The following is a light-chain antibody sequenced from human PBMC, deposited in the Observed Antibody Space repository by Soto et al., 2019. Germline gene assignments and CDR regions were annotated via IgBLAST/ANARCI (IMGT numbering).Light chain of an antibody. V-gene: IGKV3-20*01. CDR1: QSVSSNY. J-gene: IGKJ2*01. CDR3: QQYVRSPMFT. Sequence: EIVLTQSPGTLSLSPGERATLSCRASQSVSSNYLAWYQQKPGQAPRLLIYGASRGAAGIPDRFSGSGSGTDVTLTISRLEPEDFEVYFCQQYVRSPMFTFGQGTKLEIK. CDR2: GAS.